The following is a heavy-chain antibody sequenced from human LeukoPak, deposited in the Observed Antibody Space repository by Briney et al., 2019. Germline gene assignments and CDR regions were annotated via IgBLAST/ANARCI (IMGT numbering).Heavy chain of an antibody. V-gene: IGHV3-74*01. CDR1: GFTFSTYW. J-gene: IGHJ6*03. Sequence: GGSLRLSCAASGFTFSTYWMHWVRQVPGKGLVWVSRINSDGSSTSYADSVKGRFTISRDNAKNTLYLQMNSLRAEDTAVYYCARGHSSSWWEGYYYYMDVWGKGTTVTISS. D-gene: IGHD6-13*01. CDR2: INSDGSST. CDR3: ARGHSSSWWEGYYYYMDV.